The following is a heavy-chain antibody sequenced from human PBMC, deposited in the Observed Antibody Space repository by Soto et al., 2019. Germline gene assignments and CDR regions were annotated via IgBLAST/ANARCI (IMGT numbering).Heavy chain of an antibody. CDR3: ARDAAVPGESDRFDY. CDR2: AYHNGLT. V-gene: IGHV4-4*02. CDR1: GDSVTSNVW. D-gene: IGHD6-19*01. J-gene: IGHJ4*02. Sequence: SETLSLTCAVSGDSVTSNVWWSWVRQPPGKGLEWIGEAYHNGLTDYNPSLKSRVTMSVDTSKNEFSLKLTSLTAADTAIYYCARDAAVPGESDRFDYWGQGTLVTVPQ.